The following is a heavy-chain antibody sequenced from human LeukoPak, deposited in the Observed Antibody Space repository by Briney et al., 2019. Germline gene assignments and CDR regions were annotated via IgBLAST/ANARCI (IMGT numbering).Heavy chain of an antibody. D-gene: IGHD4-23*01. V-gene: IGHV3-30*04. CDR1: GFTFSSYA. CDR3: ARDPAHDYGGNSGDFDY. CDR2: ISYDGSKK. J-gene: IGHJ4*02. Sequence: PGGSLRLSCAASGFTFSSYAMNWVRQAPGKGLDWVAVISYDGSKKYYEDSVKGRFTISRDDSKNTLYLQMNSLRAEDTAVYYCARDPAHDYGGNSGDFDYWGQGTLVTVSS.